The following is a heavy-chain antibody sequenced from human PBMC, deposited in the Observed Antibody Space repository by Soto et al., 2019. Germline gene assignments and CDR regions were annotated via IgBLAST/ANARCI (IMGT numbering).Heavy chain of an antibody. J-gene: IGHJ4*02. Sequence: QVQLVQSGAEVKQPGASVKVSCKASGYDFSSYGISWVRQAPGQGLEWRGGISASNGNRDYAQPFQGRVTMTSDTSRTTAYMELRSLRSDDTAVYYCVRDPQRNDYWGQGTLVNVSS. CDR3: VRDPQRNDY. CDR2: ISASNGNR. D-gene: IGHD2-2*01. CDR1: GYDFSSYG. V-gene: IGHV1-18*04.